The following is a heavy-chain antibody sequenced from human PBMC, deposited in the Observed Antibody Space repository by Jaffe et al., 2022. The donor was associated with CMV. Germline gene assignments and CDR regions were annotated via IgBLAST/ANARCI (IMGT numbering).Heavy chain of an antibody. Sequence: QVQLVQSGGEVKKPGASVKVSCKASGYTFTTYAISWVRQAPGQGLEWMGWISTYNGNTKYVQKLQGRVTMTTDTSTSTAYMELRSLRSDDTAVYFCARDIGGGLYCTGGYCQGPFDNWGQGTLVTVSS. D-gene: IGHD2-8*02. CDR1: GYTFTTYA. V-gene: IGHV1-18*01. CDR2: ISTYNGNT. CDR3: ARDIGGGLYCTGGYCQGPFDN. J-gene: IGHJ4*02.